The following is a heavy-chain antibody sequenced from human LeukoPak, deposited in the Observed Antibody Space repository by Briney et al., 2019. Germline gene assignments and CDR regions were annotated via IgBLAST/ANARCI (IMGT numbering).Heavy chain of an antibody. V-gene: IGHV4-59*08. CDR2: IYYSGST. J-gene: IGHJ6*02. D-gene: IGHD3-10*01. CDR3: ARHSMVRGVPEHYGMDV. Sequence: SETLSLTCTVSGGSISSYYWSWIRQPPGKGLEWIGYIYYSGSTNYNPSLKSRVTISVDTSKNQFSLKLSSVTAADTAVYYCARHSMVRGVPEHYGMDVWGQGTMVTVSS. CDR1: GGSISSYY.